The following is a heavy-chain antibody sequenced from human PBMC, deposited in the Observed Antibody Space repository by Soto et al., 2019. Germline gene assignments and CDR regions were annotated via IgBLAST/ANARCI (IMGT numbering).Heavy chain of an antibody. D-gene: IGHD3-22*01. Sequence: QVQLVQSGAVVKKPGSSVKVSCKASGGTFNNNAISWVRRAPGQGLEWMGGIIPILGTANYAQKFRGRVTITADESTSTGYMDLSSLRSEDTAVYYCARPYDSSDYYGGGMDVWGQGTTVTVSS. CDR3: ARPYDSSDYYGGGMDV. J-gene: IGHJ6*02. V-gene: IGHV1-69*01. CDR2: IIPILGTA. CDR1: GGTFNNNA.